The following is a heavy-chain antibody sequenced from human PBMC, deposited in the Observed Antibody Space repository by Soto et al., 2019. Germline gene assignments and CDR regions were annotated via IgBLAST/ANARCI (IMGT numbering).Heavy chain of an antibody. CDR2: IYWDDDK. Sequence: SGPTLVNPTQTLTLTCTFSGFSLSTSGVGVGWIRQPPGKALEWLALIYWDDDKRYSPSLKSRLTITKDTSKNQVVLTMTNMDPVDTATYYCVHRREEYSSGLYVPYYYGMDVWGQGT. CDR1: GFSLSTSGVG. D-gene: IGHD6-19*01. V-gene: IGHV2-5*02. CDR3: VHRREEYSSGLYVPYYYGMDV. J-gene: IGHJ6*02.